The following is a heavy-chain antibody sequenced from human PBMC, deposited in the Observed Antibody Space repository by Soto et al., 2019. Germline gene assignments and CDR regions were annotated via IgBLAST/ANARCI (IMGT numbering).Heavy chain of an antibody. Sequence: GGSLRLSCAASGFTFSSYGMHWVRQAPGKGLEWVAVIWYDGSNKYYADSVKGRFTISRDNSKNTLYLQMNSLRAEDTAVYYCASLQETITTPRVLAYFDYWGQGTLVTVSS. CDR1: GFTFSSYG. D-gene: IGHD4-4*01. CDR3: ASLQETITTPRVLAYFDY. V-gene: IGHV3-33*01. J-gene: IGHJ4*02. CDR2: IWYDGSNK.